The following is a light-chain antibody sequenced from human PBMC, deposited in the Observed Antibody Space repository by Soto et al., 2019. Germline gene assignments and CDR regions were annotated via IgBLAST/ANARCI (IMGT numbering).Light chain of an antibody. J-gene: IGKJ2*01. Sequence: DIVLTQTPLSSPVTLGQPASISCRSSQSLVHSDGNTYLTWLQQRPGQPPRLLIYMISNRFSTVTDRCSGSGAWTDFTLEISRVEAGDDEAYYFMPATRAYTVDEVTKLEIK. CDR2: MIS. CDR3: MPATRAYT. V-gene: IGKV2-24*01. CDR1: QSLVHSDGNTY.